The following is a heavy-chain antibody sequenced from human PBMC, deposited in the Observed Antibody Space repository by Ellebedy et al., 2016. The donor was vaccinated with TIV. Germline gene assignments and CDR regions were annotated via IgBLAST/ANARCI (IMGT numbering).Heavy chain of an antibody. Sequence: GESLKISCAASGFTFNSYAMSWVRQAPGKGLEWVSAISGSGGNTYYADSVKGRFTISRDNSKNTLYLQMNSLRAEDTALYYCVKEGGNGDHPTTFDCWGHGTLATVSS. CDR1: GFTFNSYA. D-gene: IGHD4-17*01. CDR3: VKEGGNGDHPTTFDC. CDR2: ISGSGGNT. J-gene: IGHJ4*01. V-gene: IGHV3-23*01.